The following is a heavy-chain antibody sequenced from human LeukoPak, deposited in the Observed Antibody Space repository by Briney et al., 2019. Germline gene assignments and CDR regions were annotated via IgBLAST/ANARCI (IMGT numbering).Heavy chain of an antibody. CDR1: GYTFTSYD. D-gene: IGHD1-26*01. J-gene: IGHJ6*03. CDR2: MNPNSGNT. Sequence: ASVKVSCKASGYTFTSYDINWVRQATGQGLEWMGWMNPNSGNTGYAQKFQGRVTMTRNTSISTAYMELSRLRSEDTAVYYCARGLSGSYAIYYYYYMDVWGKGTTVTISS. V-gene: IGHV1-8*01. CDR3: ARGLSGSYAIYYYYYMDV.